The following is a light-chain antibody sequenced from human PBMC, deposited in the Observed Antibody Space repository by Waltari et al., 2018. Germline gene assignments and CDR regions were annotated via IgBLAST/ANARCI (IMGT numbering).Light chain of an antibody. CDR2: WDT. CDR1: QSVLYSSNNKNH. Sequence: DIVMTQSPDSLAVSLGERATINCNSSQSVLYSSNNKNHLAWFQQKPLQPPKLLLYWDTTRQSGVPDRFSGSGSGTDFTLTIRSLQADDVSVYYCQQSYGIPWTFGQGTKVEIK. V-gene: IGKV4-1*01. J-gene: IGKJ1*01. CDR3: QQSYGIPWT.